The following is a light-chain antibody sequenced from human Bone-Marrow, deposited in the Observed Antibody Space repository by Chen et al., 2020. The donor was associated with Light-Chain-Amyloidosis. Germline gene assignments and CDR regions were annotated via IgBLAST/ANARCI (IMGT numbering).Light chain of an antibody. CDR1: SSDVGAYNY. CDR2: DVK. J-gene: IGLJ2*01. V-gene: IGLV2-14*01. CDR3: TSFTNNNAPVL. Sequence: QSALTQPASVSGSPGQSITISCTGTSSDVGAYNYVSWYQQHPGKAPKLMIYDVKNRPSGVSNRFSGYKSGNTASLTISVLQAEDEADYYCTSFTNNNAPVLFGGGTKVTVL.